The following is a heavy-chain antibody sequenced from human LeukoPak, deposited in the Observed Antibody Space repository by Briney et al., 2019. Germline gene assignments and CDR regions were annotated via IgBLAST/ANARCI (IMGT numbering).Heavy chain of an antibody. CDR1: GFTFSNAW. CDR2: IKSKTDGGTT. D-gene: IGHD6-19*01. Sequence: GGSLRLSGAASGFTFSNAWMNWVRQAPGKGLEWVGRIKSKTDGGTTDYAAPVKGRFTISRDDSKNKLYLQMNSLKTEDTAVYYCTTDSMQWLDPNAFDIWGQGTMVTVSS. CDR3: TTDSMQWLDPNAFDI. J-gene: IGHJ3*02. V-gene: IGHV3-15*07.